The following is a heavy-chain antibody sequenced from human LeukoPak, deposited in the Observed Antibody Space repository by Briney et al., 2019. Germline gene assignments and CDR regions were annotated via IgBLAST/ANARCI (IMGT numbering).Heavy chain of an antibody. CDR3: TTGTWIQLWLADF. CDR2: INSKTDGGTT. V-gene: IGHV3-15*01. Sequence: GGSLRLSCAASGFTFSKAWMSWVRQAPGKGLEWVGHINSKTDGGTTDYAAPVKGRFTISRDDSKNTLYLQMNSLKVDDTAVYYCTTGTWIQLWLADFWGQGTLVTVPS. J-gene: IGHJ4*02. CDR1: GFTFSKAW. D-gene: IGHD5-18*01.